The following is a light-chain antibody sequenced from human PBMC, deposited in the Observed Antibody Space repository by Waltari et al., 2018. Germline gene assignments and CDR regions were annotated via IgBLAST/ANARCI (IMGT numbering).Light chain of an antibody. CDR1: QSVNSN. J-gene: IGKJ3*01. V-gene: IGKV3-15*01. CDR3: QQYNFWPGFT. Sequence: EIVMTQSPATLSVSPGERATLSCRASQSVNSNLAWYQQKPGQAPRLLIYGASTRATDIPAGCSGSGSGAEFTLTISSLQSEDFAVYYCQQYNFWPGFTFGPGTKVDIK. CDR2: GAS.